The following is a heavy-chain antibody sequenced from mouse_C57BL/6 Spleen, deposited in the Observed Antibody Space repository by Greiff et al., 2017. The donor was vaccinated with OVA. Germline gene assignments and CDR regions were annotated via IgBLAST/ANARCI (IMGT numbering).Heavy chain of an antibody. CDR3: ALITTVVPNYAMDY. Sequence: VKLMESGPELVKPGASVKISCKASGYAFSSSWMNWVKQRPGKGLEWIGRIYPGDGDTNYNGKFKGKATLTADKSSSTAYMQLSSLTSEDSAVYFCALITTVVPNYAMDYWGQGTSVTVSS. D-gene: IGHD1-1*01. J-gene: IGHJ4*01. CDR2: IYPGDGDT. V-gene: IGHV1-82*01. CDR1: GYAFSSSW.